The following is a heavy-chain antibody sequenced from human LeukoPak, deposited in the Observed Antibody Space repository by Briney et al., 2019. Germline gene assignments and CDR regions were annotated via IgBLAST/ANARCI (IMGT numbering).Heavy chain of an antibody. Sequence: ASVKVSCKASGYTFTNYHITWVRQAPGQGLEWMGWISTNDGNTNYAQNLQGRVTMTKDTSTSTAYMELRSLRSDDTAVYYCARLRSIGASGHDASDVWGQGTMVAVSS. CDR2: ISTNDGNT. CDR1: GYTFTNYH. V-gene: IGHV1-18*01. J-gene: IGHJ3*01. D-gene: IGHD6-25*01. CDR3: ARLRSIGASGHDASDV.